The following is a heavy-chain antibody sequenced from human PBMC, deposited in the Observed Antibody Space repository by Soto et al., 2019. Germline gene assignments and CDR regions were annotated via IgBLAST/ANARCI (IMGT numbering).Heavy chain of an antibody. V-gene: IGHV1-2*02. Sequence: ASVKVSCKASGFTFGAYYSYWVRQAPGQGLEWIGWINPNSGGTNNAQKFQGRVTMTRDTSTSTVYMELSALISDDTAVYFCARSLLDEYSSSWRSAYYGMDVWGQGTTVTVS. D-gene: IGHD2-2*01. CDR2: INPNSGGT. CDR3: ARSLLDEYSSSWRSAYYGMDV. CDR1: GFTFGAYY. J-gene: IGHJ6*02.